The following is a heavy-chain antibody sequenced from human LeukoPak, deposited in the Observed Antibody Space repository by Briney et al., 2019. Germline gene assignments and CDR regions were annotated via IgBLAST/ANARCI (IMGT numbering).Heavy chain of an antibody. J-gene: IGHJ4*02. CDR2: INPNSGGT. CDR1: GYTFTGYY. CDR3: AGPYSSSWRTGLTL. V-gene: IGHV1-2*02. D-gene: IGHD6-13*01. Sequence: ASVKVSCKASGYTFTGYYMHWVRQAPGQGLEWMGWINPNSGGTNYAQKFQGRVTMTRDTSISTAYMELGRLRSDDTAVYYCAGPYSSSWRTGLTLWGQGTLVTVSS.